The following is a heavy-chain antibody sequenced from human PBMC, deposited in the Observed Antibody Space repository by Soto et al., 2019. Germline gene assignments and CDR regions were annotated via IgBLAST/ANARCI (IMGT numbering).Heavy chain of an antibody. CDR2: IYWDDDK. CDR1: GFSLSTSGVG. Sequence: QITLKESGPTLVKPTQTLTLTCSFSGFSLSTSGVGVGWIRQPPGKALEWLEHIYWDDDKRYSPSLKSRLTINKATSKKHVLLKMPNMDPVDTATYKCAHDSNDWYGFDYWGQGTLVTVSS. D-gene: IGHD6-19*01. J-gene: IGHJ4*02. CDR3: AHDSNDWYGFDY. V-gene: IGHV2-5*02.